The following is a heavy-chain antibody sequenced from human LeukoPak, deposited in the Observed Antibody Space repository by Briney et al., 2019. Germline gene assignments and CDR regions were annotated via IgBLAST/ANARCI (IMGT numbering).Heavy chain of an antibody. CDR2: IKSKADGGTT. Sequence: TTGGSLRLSCAASGFTFNNAWMSWVRQAPGKGLEWIGRIKSKADGGTTDYAAPVKGRFTISRDDSKNTLYLQMNSLKTEDTAVYYCYASRFGYWGQGTLVTVSS. V-gene: IGHV3-15*01. J-gene: IGHJ4*02. CDR3: YASRFGY. CDR1: GFTFNNAW.